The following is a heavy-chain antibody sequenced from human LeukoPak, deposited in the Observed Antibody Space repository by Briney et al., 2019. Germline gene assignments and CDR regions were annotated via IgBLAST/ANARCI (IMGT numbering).Heavy chain of an antibody. D-gene: IGHD5-12*01. CDR1: GFTFSSYA. J-gene: IGHJ4*02. V-gene: IGHV3-53*01. CDR3: ARDLVATL. Sequence: GGSLRLSCAASGFTFSSYAMSWVRQAPGKGLEWVSVIYSGGSTYYADSVKGRFTISRDNSKNTLYLQMNSLRAEDTAVYYCARDLVATLWGQGTLVTVSS. CDR2: IYSGGST.